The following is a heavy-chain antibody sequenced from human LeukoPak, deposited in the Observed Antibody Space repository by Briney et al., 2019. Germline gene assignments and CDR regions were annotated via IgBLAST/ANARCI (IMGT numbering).Heavy chain of an antibody. CDR1: GGSISSYY. CDR3: ARDHCSSTSCRYNYYYYYMDV. CDR2: IYTSGST. Sequence: SETLSLTCTASGGSISSYYWSWIRQPAGKGLEWIGRIYTSGSTNYNPSLKSRVTMSVDTSKNQFSLKLSSVTAADTAVYYCARDHCSSTSCRYNYYYYYMDVWGKGTTVTVSS. V-gene: IGHV4-4*07. D-gene: IGHD2-2*01. J-gene: IGHJ6*03.